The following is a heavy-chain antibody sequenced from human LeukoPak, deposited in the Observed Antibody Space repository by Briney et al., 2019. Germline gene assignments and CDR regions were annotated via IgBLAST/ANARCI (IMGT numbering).Heavy chain of an antibody. CDR3: ARDKLVTHAFDI. Sequence: PSETPSLTCTVSGGSVSSYYWSWIRQPPGKGLEWIGYIYYSGSTNYNPSLKSRVTISVDTSKNQFSLKLSSVTAADTAVYYCARDKLVTHAFDIWGQGTMVTVSS. D-gene: IGHD2-15*01. V-gene: IGHV4-59*02. CDR1: GGSVSSYY. J-gene: IGHJ3*02. CDR2: IYYSGST.